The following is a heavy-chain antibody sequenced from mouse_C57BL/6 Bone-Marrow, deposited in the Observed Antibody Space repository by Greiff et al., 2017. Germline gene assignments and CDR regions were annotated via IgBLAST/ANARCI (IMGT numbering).Heavy chain of an antibody. D-gene: IGHD1-1*01. J-gene: IGHJ2*01. Sequence: EVKVVESGGGLVKPGGSLKLSCAASGFTFSRYTMSWVRQTPEKRLEWVATISGGGGNTYYPDSVKGRFTISRDNAKNTLYLQMSSLRSEDTALYYCARGYYYGSSLYFDYWGQGTTLTVSS. CDR2: ISGGGGNT. CDR3: ARGYYYGSSLYFDY. CDR1: GFTFSRYT. V-gene: IGHV5-9*01.